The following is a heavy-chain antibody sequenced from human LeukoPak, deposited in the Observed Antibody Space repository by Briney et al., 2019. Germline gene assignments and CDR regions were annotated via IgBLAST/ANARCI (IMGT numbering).Heavy chain of an antibody. V-gene: IGHV3-13*01. CDR2: IGTAGDT. CDR3: ARTPQQQLVLSYWYFDL. J-gene: IGHJ2*01. D-gene: IGHD6-13*01. CDR1: GFTFSSYD. Sequence: GGSLRLSCAASGFTFSSYDMHWVRQATGKGLEWVSAIGTAGDTYYPGSVKGRFTISRENAKNSLYLQMNSLRAGDTAVYYCARTPQQQLVLSYWYFDLWGRGTLVTVSS.